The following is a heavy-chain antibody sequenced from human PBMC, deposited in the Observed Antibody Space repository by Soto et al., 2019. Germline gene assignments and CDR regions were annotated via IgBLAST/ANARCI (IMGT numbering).Heavy chain of an antibody. CDR2: IDDSGVST. V-gene: IGHV3-23*01. D-gene: IGHD6-6*01. Sequence: EVQLLESGGGLVQSGGSLRLSCAASGFTFSTYAMSWVRQAPGKGLEWVAGIDDSGVSTYYADSVKGRLTISRDNSKNTLYLQMGSLRAEDTAVYYCVKGQSSSWSQTGGMDVWGQGTTVTVSS. CDR3: VKGQSSSWSQTGGMDV. CDR1: GFTFSTYA. J-gene: IGHJ6*02.